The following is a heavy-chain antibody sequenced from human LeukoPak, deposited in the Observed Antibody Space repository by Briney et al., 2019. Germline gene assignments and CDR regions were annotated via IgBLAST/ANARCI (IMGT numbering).Heavy chain of an antibody. V-gene: IGHV3-30*01. CDR2: ISYDGSNK. CDR3: ARETSPLILRFLEWDY. Sequence: GRSLRLSCAASGFTFSSYAMHWVRQAPGKGLEWVAVISYDGSNKYYADSVKGRFTISRDNSKNTLYLQMNSPRAEDTTVYYCARETSPLILRFLEWDYWGQGTLVTVSS. J-gene: IGHJ4*02. CDR1: GFTFSSYA. D-gene: IGHD3-3*01.